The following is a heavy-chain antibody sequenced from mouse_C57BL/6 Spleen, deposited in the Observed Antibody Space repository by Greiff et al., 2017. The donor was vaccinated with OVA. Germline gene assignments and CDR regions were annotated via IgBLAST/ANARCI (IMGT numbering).Heavy chain of an antibody. CDR2: FHPYNDDT. CDR1: GYTFTTYP. Sequence: VQLKQSGAELVKPGASVKMSCKASGYTFTTYPIEWMKQNHGKSLEWIGNFHPYNDDTKYNEKFKGKATLTVEKSSSTVYLELSRLTSDDSAVYYCARGAYYGSSSFAYWGQGTLVTVSA. CDR3: ARGAYYGSSSFAY. V-gene: IGHV1-47*01. D-gene: IGHD1-1*01. J-gene: IGHJ3*01.